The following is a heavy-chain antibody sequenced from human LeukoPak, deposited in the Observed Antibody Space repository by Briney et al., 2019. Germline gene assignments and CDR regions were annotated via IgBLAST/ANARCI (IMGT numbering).Heavy chain of an antibody. J-gene: IGHJ4*02. CDR3: ATVGRSRSYEATNYFDY. Sequence: ASVKVSCKVSGYTLTELSMHWVRQAPGKGLEWMGGFDPEDGETIYAQKFQGRVTMTEDTSTDTAYMELSSLRSEDTAVYYCATVGRSRSYEATNYFDYWGQGTLVTVSS. CDR1: GYTLTELS. D-gene: IGHD1-26*01. V-gene: IGHV1-24*01. CDR2: FDPEDGET.